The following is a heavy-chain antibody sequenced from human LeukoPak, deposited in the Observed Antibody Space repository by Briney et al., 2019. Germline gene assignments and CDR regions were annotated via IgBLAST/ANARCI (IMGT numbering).Heavy chain of an antibody. CDR3: TKDSVAMVTTSDY. CDR2: ISWNSGII. Sequence: GGSLRLSCAASGFTVSSSYMSWVRQAPGKGLEWVSGISWNSGIIGYADSVKGRFTTSRDNAKNSLYLQMNSLRPEDTALYYCTKDSVAMVTTSDYWGQGTLVTVSS. D-gene: IGHD5-18*01. V-gene: IGHV3-9*01. J-gene: IGHJ4*02. CDR1: GFTVSSSY.